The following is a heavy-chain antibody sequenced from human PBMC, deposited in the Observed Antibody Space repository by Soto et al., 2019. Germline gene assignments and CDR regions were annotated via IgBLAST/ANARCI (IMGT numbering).Heavy chain of an antibody. CDR3: ARAKAVAGTGGFYWYFDL. J-gene: IGHJ2*01. CDR2: IYYSGST. CDR1: GGSISSYY. D-gene: IGHD6-19*01. V-gene: IGHV4-59*01. Sequence: QVQLQESGPGLVKPSETLSLTCTVSGGSISSYYWSWIRQPPGKGLEWIGYIYYSGSTNYNPSLNARATIAEDTSNIHFSLKLSSVTAADTAVYYCARAKAVAGTGGFYWYFDLWGRGTLVTVSS.